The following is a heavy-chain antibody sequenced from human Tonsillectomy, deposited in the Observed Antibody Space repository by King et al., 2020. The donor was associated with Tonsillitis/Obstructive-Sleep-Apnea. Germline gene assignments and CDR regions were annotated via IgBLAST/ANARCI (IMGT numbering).Heavy chain of an antibody. Sequence: TLKESGPTLVKPTQTLTLTCTFSGFSLSTSGVGVGWIRQPPGKALEWLALIYWDDDKRYSPSLKSRLTITKDTSKNQVVLTMTNVDPVDTATYYCAHRAGDGKESDYWGQGTLVTVSS. J-gene: IGHJ4*02. CDR3: AHRAGDGKESDY. V-gene: IGHV2-5*02. CDR1: GFSLSTSGVG. D-gene: IGHD7-27*01. CDR2: IYWDDDK.